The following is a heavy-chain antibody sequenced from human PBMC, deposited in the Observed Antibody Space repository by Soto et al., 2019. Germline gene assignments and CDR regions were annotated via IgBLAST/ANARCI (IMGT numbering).Heavy chain of an antibody. CDR2: ISWNSGSI. Sequence: GGSLRLSCAASGFTFADYAMHWVRPAPGRGLEWVLGISWNSGSIGYADAVKGRFTISRDNAKNSLYLQMNSLRAEDTALYYCAKDIGYSSGWYRGYYGMDVWGQGTTVTVSS. D-gene: IGHD6-19*01. J-gene: IGHJ6*02. CDR1: GFTFADYA. CDR3: AKDIGYSSGWYRGYYGMDV. V-gene: IGHV3-9*01.